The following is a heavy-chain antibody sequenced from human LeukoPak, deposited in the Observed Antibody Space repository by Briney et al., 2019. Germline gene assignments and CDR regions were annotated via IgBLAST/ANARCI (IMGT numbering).Heavy chain of an antibody. CDR2: ISGSGGST. Sequence: GGTLRLSCAASGFTFSSYGMSWVRQAPGKGLEWVSAISGSGGSTYYADSVKGRFTISRDNSKNTLFLQMNTLRDEDTAVYYCARLRYFDWLGDYWGQGTLVTVSS. J-gene: IGHJ4*02. D-gene: IGHD3-9*01. V-gene: IGHV3-23*01. CDR3: ARLRYFDWLGDY. CDR1: GFTFSSYG.